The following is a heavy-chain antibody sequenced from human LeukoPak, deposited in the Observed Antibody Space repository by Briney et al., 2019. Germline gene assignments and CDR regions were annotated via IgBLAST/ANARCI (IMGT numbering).Heavy chain of an antibody. V-gene: IGHV3-23*01. Sequence: GRSLRLSCAASGFTFTRYSMAWVRQAPGRGLDWVSTINGRGDRTFYADSVKGRFTVSRDNSRDTVFLQMNSLGDEDTAVYYCVKEGLLGGYYFDLWGQGALVTVSS. CDR2: INGRGDRT. D-gene: IGHD1-26*01. CDR3: VKEGLLGGYYFDL. J-gene: IGHJ4*02. CDR1: GFTFTRYS.